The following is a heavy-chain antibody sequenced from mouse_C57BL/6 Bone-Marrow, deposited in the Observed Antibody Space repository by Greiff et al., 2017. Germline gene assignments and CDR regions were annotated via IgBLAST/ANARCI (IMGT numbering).Heavy chain of an antibody. J-gene: IGHJ2*01. CDR3: ARSYDYAPDY. CDR2: INPNNGGT. CDR1: GYTFTDYY. Sequence: EVQLQQSGPELVKPGASVKISCKASGYTFTDYYMNWVKQSHGKSLEWIGDINPNNGGTSYNQKFKGKATLTVDKSSSTAYMELRSLTSEDSAVXYCARSYDYAPDYWGKGTTLTVSS. V-gene: IGHV1-26*01. D-gene: IGHD2-4*01.